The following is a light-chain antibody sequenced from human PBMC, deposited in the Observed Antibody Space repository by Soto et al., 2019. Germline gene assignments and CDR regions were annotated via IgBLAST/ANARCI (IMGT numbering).Light chain of an antibody. J-gene: IGKJ2*01. CDR3: QQYNSNPYA. V-gene: IGKV1-9*01. CDR1: QGMSSY. Sequence: IQLTQSPSSLSASVGDRVTITCRASQGMSSYLAWYQQKPGKAPKLLISGASTLQSGVPSRFSGSGSGTDFVLTIRNLQPEDFATYYCQQYNSNPYAFGQGTKLEIK. CDR2: GAS.